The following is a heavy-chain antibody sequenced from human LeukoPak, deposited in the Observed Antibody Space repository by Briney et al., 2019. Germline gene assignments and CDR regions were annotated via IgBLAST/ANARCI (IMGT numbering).Heavy chain of an antibody. CDR2: ISYDGSNK. CDR1: GFTFSSYA. D-gene: IGHD3-22*01. Sequence: PGRSLRLSCAASGFTFSSYAMHWVRDAPGKGLEWVSVISYDGSNKYYADSVKGRFTISRDNSKNTLYLQMNSLRAEDTAVYYCARSYDSSGYYFSHFDYWGQGTLVTVSS. CDR3: ARSYDSSGYYFSHFDY. J-gene: IGHJ4*02. V-gene: IGHV3-30*04.